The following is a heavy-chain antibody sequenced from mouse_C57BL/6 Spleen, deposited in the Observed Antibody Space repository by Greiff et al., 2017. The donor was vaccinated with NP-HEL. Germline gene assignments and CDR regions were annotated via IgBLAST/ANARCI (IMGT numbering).Heavy chain of an antibody. V-gene: IGHV1-82*01. CDR3: ARSTVVATDYFDY. CDR1: GYAFSSSW. D-gene: IGHD1-1*01. Sequence: VQLQQSGPELVKPGASVKISCKASGYAFSSSWMNWVKQRPGKGLEWIGRIYPGDGDTNYNGKFKGKATLTADKSSSTDYMQLSSLASEDSAVYFCARSTVVATDYFDYWGQGTTLTVSS. CDR2: IYPGDGDT. J-gene: IGHJ2*01.